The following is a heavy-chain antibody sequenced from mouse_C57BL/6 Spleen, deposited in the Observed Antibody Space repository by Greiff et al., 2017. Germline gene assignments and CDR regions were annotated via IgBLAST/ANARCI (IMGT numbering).Heavy chain of an antibody. V-gene: IGHV1-50*01. CDR1: GYTFTSYW. D-gene: IGHD1-1*01. Sequence: VKLQQPGAELVKPGASVKLSCKASGYTFTSYWMQWVKQRPGQGLEWIGEIDPSDSYTNYNQKFKGKATLTVDTSSSTAYMQLSSLTSEDSAVYYCARPSYGSSYWFAYWGQGTLVTVSA. CDR3: ARPSYGSSYWFAY. CDR2: IDPSDSYT. J-gene: IGHJ3*01.